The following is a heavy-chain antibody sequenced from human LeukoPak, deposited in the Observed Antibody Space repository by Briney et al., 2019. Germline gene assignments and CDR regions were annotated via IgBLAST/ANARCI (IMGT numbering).Heavy chain of an antibody. Sequence: PGGSLRLSCAASGFTFSSYWMHWVRHAPGKGLVWVSRINSDGSSTSYADSVKGRFTISSDNAKNTLYLQMNSLRAEDTAVYYCARDLEWFGDVDDYWGQGTLVTVSS. CDR3: ARDLEWFGDVDDY. CDR1: GFTFSSYW. V-gene: IGHV3-74*01. J-gene: IGHJ4*02. D-gene: IGHD3-10*01. CDR2: INSDGSST.